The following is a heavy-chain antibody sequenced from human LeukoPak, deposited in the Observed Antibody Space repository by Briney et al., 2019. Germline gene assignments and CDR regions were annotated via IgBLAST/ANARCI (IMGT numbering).Heavy chain of an antibody. CDR3: ARDPNLYGSGSSTYNWFDP. CDR1: GYTFTSYG. CDR2: ISAYNGNT. J-gene: IGHJ5*02. Sequence: APVKVSCKASGYTFTSYGISWVRQAPGQGLEWMGWISAYNGNTNYAQKLQGRVTMTTDTSTSTAYMELRSLRSDDTAVYYCARDPNLYGSGSSTYNWFDPWGQGTLVTVSS. V-gene: IGHV1-18*01. D-gene: IGHD3-10*01.